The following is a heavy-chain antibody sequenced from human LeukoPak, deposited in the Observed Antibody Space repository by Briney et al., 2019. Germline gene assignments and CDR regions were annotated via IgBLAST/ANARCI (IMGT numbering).Heavy chain of an antibody. CDR3: ARVPGAWWLHDY. J-gene: IGHJ4*02. CDR2: IKPDGSEK. V-gene: IGHV3-7*01. Sequence: PGGSLRLSCVGSGFTFSSHWISWVRQAPGKGLEWVAHIKPDGSEKYYVDSVRGRFTISRDNAKNSPYLQMNSLGAEDTAVYYCARVPGAWWLHDYWGQGTLVTVSS. CDR1: GFTFSSHW. D-gene: IGHD5-12*01.